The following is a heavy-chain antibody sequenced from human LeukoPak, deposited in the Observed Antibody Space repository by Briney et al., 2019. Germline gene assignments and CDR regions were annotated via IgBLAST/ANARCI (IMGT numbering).Heavy chain of an antibody. V-gene: IGHV1-18*01. J-gene: IGHJ4*02. D-gene: IGHD5-24*01. CDR1: GYTFTNYG. Sequence: ASVKVSCKTSGYTFTNYGVTWVRQAPGQGLEWMGWISAYNGDTKYAQKLQGRVTMTTDTPTSTGYMELRSLTSDDTAICYCGRVDMAASKDYWGQGTLVTVSS. CDR2: ISAYNGDT. CDR3: GRVDMAASKDY.